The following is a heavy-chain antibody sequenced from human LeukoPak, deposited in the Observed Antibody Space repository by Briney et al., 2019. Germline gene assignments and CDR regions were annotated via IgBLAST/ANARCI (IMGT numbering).Heavy chain of an antibody. CDR1: VGSLRSYY. Sequence: SETLSLTCTVSVGSLRSYYWTWIRPPPGKGLERIGYRYFSGSTTYSGSLQSRVSMSIDTSKYQFSLNLSSVTAADTALYYCARSQSSGKTAAGDAYYFYHGMDVWGLGTTVTVS. CDR2: RYFSGST. CDR3: ARSQSSGKTAAGDAYYFYHGMDV. D-gene: IGHD6-13*01. J-gene: IGHJ6*02. V-gene: IGHV4-59*01.